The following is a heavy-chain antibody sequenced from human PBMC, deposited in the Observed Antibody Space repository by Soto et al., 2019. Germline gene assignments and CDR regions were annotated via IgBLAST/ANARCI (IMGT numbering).Heavy chain of an antibody. CDR1: GYTLASYY. D-gene: IGHD2-15*01. CDR3: ARVALGYCSGGSCYLRDDFDY. CDR2: MNPNSGNT. J-gene: IGHJ4*02. V-gene: IGHV1-8*01. Sequence: VMVSCKASGYTLASYYINWVRQATGQGLEWMGWMNPNSGNTGYAQKFQGRVTMTRNTSISTAYMELSSLRSEDTAVYYCARVALGYCSGGSCYLRDDFDYWGQGTLVTVSS.